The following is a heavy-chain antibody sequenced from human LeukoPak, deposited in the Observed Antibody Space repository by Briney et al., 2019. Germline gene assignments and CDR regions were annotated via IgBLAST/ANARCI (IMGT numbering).Heavy chain of an antibody. CDR1: GGSISSGDYY. CDR2: IYYSGST. D-gene: IGHD5-18*01. CDR3: ARDGRGYSYGYGPAGYYYYYGMDV. Sequence: SQTLSLTCTVSGGSISSGDYYWSWIRQPPGKGLEWIGYIYYSGSTYYNPSLKSRVTISVDTSKNQFSLKLSSVTAADTAVYYCARDGRGYSYGYGPAGYYYYYGMDVRGQGTTVTVSS. V-gene: IGHV4-30-4*01. J-gene: IGHJ6*02.